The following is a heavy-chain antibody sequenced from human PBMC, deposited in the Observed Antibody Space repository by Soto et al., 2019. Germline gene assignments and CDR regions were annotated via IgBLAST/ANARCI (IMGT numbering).Heavy chain of an antibody. CDR2: VFHSGNT. Sequence: QMQLQESGPGQVKPSGTLSVTCTVSGGSIRTTNWWSWVRQSPGKGLEYIGEVFHSGNTNYNPSLMSRITISVDKSKNEFSLTLSSVTAADTAMYYCARGSTMVRGVVILDDWGPGTLVTVSS. CDR1: GGSIRTTNW. D-gene: IGHD3-10*01. V-gene: IGHV4-4*02. J-gene: IGHJ4*02. CDR3: ARGSTMVRGVVILDD.